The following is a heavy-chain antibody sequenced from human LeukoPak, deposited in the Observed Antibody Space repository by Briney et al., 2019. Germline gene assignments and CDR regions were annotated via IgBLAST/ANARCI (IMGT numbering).Heavy chain of an antibody. CDR1: GGSFSGYY. CDR3: ARLPSSVVVPAAIRYYYGMDV. CDR2: INHSGST. D-gene: IGHD2-2*01. Sequence: PSATLSLPCAVYGGSFSGYYWSWIRQPPGKGLEWIGEINHSGSTNYNPSLKSRVTISVDTSKNQFSLKLSSVTAADTAVYYCARLPSSVVVPAAIRYYYGMDVWGKGTTVTVSS. J-gene: IGHJ6*04. V-gene: IGHV4-34*01.